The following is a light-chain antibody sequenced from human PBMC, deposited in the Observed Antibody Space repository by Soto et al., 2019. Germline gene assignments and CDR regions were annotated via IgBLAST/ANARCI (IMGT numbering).Light chain of an antibody. J-gene: IGKJ4*01. V-gene: IGKV4-1*01. Sequence: DIVMTQSPDSLAVSLGERATINCKSSQSVLYSSNNKNYLAWYQQKPGQPPKLIIYWASTRESGVPDRFSGSGFGTDSTLPTSSLQAEDVAVYYCQQYYTNALTFGGGTKVGVK. CDR2: WAS. CDR1: QSVLYSSNNKNY. CDR3: QQYYTNALT.